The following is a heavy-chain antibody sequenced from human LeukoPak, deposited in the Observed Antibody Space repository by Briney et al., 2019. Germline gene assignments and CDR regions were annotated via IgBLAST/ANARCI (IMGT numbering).Heavy chain of an antibody. CDR2: ISGSGGTT. V-gene: IGHV3-23*01. Sequence: PGGSLRLSCAASGFTLRNYAMNWVRQAPGKGLEWVSAISGSGGTTYYADSVTGRFTVSRDNSENTLYLQMNSLRAEDTAVYYCANGEGANDAFEIWGQGTMVTVSS. CDR1: GFTLRNYA. J-gene: IGHJ3*02. CDR3: ANGEGANDAFEI. D-gene: IGHD3-16*01.